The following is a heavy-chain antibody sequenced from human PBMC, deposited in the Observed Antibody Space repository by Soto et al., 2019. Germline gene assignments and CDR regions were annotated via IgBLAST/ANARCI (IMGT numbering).Heavy chain of an antibody. CDR3: ARGGDNWNDAPAGVSPRVGYYYYMDV. CDR2: TYYRSKWYN. CDR1: GDSVSSNSAA. V-gene: IGHV6-1*01. Sequence: LSQTLSLTCAISGDSVSSNSAAWNWIRQSPSRGLEWLGRTYYRSKWYNDYAVSVKSRITINPDTSKNQFSLQLNSVTPEDTAVYYCARGGDNWNDAPAGVSPRVGYYYYMDVWGKGTTVTVSS. D-gene: IGHD1-1*01. J-gene: IGHJ6*03.